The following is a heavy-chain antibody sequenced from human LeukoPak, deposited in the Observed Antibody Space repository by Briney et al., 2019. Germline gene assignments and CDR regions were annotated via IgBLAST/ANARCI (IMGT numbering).Heavy chain of an antibody. D-gene: IGHD3-22*01. CDR2: MNPNSGNT. V-gene: IGHV1-8*01. CDR1: GYTFTSYD. Sequence: ASVKVSCKASGYTFTSYDINWVRQATGQGLEWMGWMNPNSGNTGYAQEFQGRVTMTRNTSISTAYMELSSLRSEDTAVYYCARGRRAPLRRGFYDSTGYYYWGQGTLVTVSS. J-gene: IGHJ4*02. CDR3: ARGRRAPLRRGFYDSTGYYY.